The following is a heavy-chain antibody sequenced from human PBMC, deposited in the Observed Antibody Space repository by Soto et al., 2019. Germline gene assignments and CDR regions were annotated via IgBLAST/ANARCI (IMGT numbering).Heavy chain of an antibody. CDR1: GDSISSYY. D-gene: IGHD6-13*01. V-gene: IGHV4-59*01. Sequence: QLQLQESGPGLVKPSETLSLTCAVSGDSISSYYWSWIRQPPGKGLEWIGYIFYTGTTNYNPSLKSRPTISLDTSKNYFSRKLGSGTAADTAIYYCARASGNSSSRATYAIWGQGTMVTVSS. J-gene: IGHJ3*02. CDR3: ARASGNSSSRATYAI. CDR2: IFYTGTT.